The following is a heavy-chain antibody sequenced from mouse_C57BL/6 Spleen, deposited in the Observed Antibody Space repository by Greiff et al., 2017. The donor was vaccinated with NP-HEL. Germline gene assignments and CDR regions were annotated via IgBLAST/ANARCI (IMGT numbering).Heavy chain of an antibody. Sequence: EVKLVESGGGLVQPKGSLRLSCAASGFTFNTYAMHWVRQAPGKGLEWVARIRSKSSNYATYYADSVKDRFTISRDASQSMLYLQMNNLKTEDTAMYYCVRGYYGSSCWYFDVWGTGTTVTVSS. CDR3: VRGYYGSSCWYFDV. CDR2: IRSKSSNYAT. D-gene: IGHD1-1*01. J-gene: IGHJ1*03. V-gene: IGHV10-3*01. CDR1: GFTFNTYA.